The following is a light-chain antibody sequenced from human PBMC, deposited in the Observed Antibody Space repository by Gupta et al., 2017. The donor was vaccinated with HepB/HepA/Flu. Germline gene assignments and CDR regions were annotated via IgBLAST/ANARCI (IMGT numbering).Light chain of an antibody. J-gene: IGKJ1*01. V-gene: IGKV1-39*01. Sequence: DIQVTQSSSSLSASVGDTVTITCTASQSISSYLNWYQQKPGQAPKFLIYAASSLQSGVPARFSGSGSGTDFTLTISSLQPEDFATYYCQQSYSTPWKFGQGTKVEIK. CDR1: QSISSY. CDR3: QQSYSTPWK. CDR2: AAS.